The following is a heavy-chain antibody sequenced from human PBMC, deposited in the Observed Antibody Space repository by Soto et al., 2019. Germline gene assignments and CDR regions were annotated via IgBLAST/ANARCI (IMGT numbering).Heavy chain of an antibody. V-gene: IGHV5-51*01. CDR3: ARHISNCRYYYYAMDV. CDR2: IYPGDSDT. D-gene: IGHD4-4*01. J-gene: IGHJ6*02. CDR1: GYTITDYW. Sequence: PGESPKIPCKGSGYTITDYWIGRVPQLPRKGLWWMGIIYPGDSDTRYSPPFQGHVSITVYKSTSTAYLQWDTLKASDTAMYYCARHISNCRYYYYAMDVWGQGTTVTVSS.